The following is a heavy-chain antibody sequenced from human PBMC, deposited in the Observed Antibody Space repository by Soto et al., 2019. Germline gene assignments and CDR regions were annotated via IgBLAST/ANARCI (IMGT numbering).Heavy chain of an antibody. D-gene: IGHD3-3*02. V-gene: IGHV4-34*01. CDR2: INHSGGT. J-gene: IGHJ6*02. CDR3: ARDRQYYQFWSGYQNERPYGMDV. CDR1: GGSFSGHY. Sequence: LSLTCGVYGGSFSGHYWTWIRQAPGKGLEGVGEINHSGGTNYNSTLKSRVTISVDTSKNQLSLTLYSVTAAVTAVYYCARDRQYYQFWSGYQNERPYGMDVWGQGTTVTVSS.